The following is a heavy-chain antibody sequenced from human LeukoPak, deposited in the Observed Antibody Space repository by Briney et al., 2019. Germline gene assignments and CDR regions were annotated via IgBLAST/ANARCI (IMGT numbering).Heavy chain of an antibody. V-gene: IGHV3-21*01. CDR2: ISSSSSYI. Sequence: GGSLRLSCAASGFTFSSYSVNWVRQAPGKGLEWVSSISSSSSYIYYADSVKGRFTISRDNAKNSLYLQMNSLRAEDTAVYYCARGVGIAVAGTGDYWGQGTLVTVSS. D-gene: IGHD6-19*01. CDR1: GFTFSSYS. CDR3: ARGVGIAVAGTGDY. J-gene: IGHJ4*02.